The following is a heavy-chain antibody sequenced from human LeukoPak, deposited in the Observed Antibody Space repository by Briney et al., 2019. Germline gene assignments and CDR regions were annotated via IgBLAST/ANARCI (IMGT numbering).Heavy chain of an antibody. V-gene: IGHV4-59*01. CDR1: GGSISSYY. D-gene: IGHD6-13*01. CDR2: IYYSGST. Sequence: SETLSLTCTVSGGSISSYYWSWIRQPPGKGLEWIGYIYYSGSTNYNPSLKSRVTISVDTSKNQFSLKLSSVTAADTAVYYCARVLGGSSWYILDYWGQGTLVTVSS. CDR3: ARVLGGSSWYILDY. J-gene: IGHJ4*02.